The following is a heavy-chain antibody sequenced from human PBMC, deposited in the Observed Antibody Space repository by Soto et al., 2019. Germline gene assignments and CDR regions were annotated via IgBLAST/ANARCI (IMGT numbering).Heavy chain of an antibody. D-gene: IGHD4-17*01. CDR1: GDTLTELS. J-gene: IGHJ4*02. V-gene: IGHV1-24*01. CDR2: FDPEDGET. CDR3: ATRWMQYGDYIYFDY. Sequence: ASAKLSCKVSGDTLTELSMHWVRQAPGKGLEWMGGFDPEDGETIYAQKFQGRVTMTEDTSTDTAYMELSSLRSEDTAVYYCATRWMQYGDYIYFDYWGQGTLVTVSS.